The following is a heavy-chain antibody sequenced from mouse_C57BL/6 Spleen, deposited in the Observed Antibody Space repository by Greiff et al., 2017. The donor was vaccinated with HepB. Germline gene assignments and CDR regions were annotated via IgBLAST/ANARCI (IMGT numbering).Heavy chain of an antibody. J-gene: IGHJ2*01. Sequence: VKVVESGAELAKPGASVKLSCKASGYTFTSYWMHWVKQRPGQGLEWIGYINPSSGYTKYNQKFKDKATLTADKSSSTAYMQLSSLTYEDSAVYYCANYYGSSYDYFDYWGQGTTLTVSS. V-gene: IGHV1-7*01. CDR2: INPSSGYT. CDR3: ANYYGSSYDYFDY. D-gene: IGHD1-1*01. CDR1: GYTFTSYW.